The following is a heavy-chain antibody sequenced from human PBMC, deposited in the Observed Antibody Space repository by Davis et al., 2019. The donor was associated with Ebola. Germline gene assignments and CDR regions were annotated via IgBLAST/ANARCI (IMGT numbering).Heavy chain of an antibody. V-gene: IGHV3-74*01. CDR1: GFSFNSYA. D-gene: IGHD3-16*01. Sequence: GESLKISCAASGFSFNSYAMHWVRQGPGKGLEWVSRINSVGTTTNYADAVKGRFTMSRDNSKNTLYLEMTSLRGDDTAVYFCGRDTRGIDSWGQGTLVTVSS. CDR3: GRDTRGIDS. J-gene: IGHJ4*02. CDR2: INSVGTTT.